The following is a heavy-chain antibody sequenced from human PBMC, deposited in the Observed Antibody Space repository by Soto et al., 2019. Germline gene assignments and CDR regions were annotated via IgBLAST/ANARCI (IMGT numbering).Heavy chain of an antibody. V-gene: IGHV4-30-4*01. J-gene: IGHJ4*02. D-gene: IGHD4-17*01. CDR2: IYYSGST. Sequence: PSETLSLTCTVSGGSISSGDYYWSWIRQPPGKGLEWIGYIYYSGSTYYNPSLKSRVTISVDTSKNQFSLKLSSVTAADTAVYYCARSFPIYGDYFRLLGPGNPGHRLL. CDR3: ARSFPIYGDYFRL. CDR1: GGSISSGDYY.